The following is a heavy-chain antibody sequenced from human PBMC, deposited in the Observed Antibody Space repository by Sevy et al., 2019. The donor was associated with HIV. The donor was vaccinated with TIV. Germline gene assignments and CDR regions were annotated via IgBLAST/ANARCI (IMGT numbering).Heavy chain of an antibody. V-gene: IGHV1-2*02. CDR2: INPNTSDT. CDR1: GYSFTGYY. Sequence: ASVKVSCKASGYSFTGYYMNWVRQAPGQGLEWMGWINPNTSDTTYSEKFEGRVTTTRDSSLSTAYLELRGLRSDDTAVYYCARDFLAVTSIPSDAFDIWGQGTLVTVSS. J-gene: IGHJ3*02. D-gene: IGHD2-21*02. CDR3: ARDFLAVTSIPSDAFDI.